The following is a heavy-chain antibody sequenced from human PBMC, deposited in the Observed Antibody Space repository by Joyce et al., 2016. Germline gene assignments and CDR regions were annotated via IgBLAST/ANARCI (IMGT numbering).Heavy chain of an antibody. V-gene: IGHV1-69*12. J-gene: IGHJ6*02. Sequence: QVQLVQSGAEVKKPGSSVKVSCKASGGTFSSYAISWVRQAPGQGREWKGGINPIYGTANYAQKFQGIVTITADESTSTTYMELSRLRSEDTVVYYCARGGSCSCGACYSSAYYYYGMDVWGQGTTVTVSS. CDR1: GGTFSSYA. CDR2: INPIYGTA. D-gene: IGHD2-15*01. CDR3: ARGGSCSCGACYSSAYYYYGMDV.